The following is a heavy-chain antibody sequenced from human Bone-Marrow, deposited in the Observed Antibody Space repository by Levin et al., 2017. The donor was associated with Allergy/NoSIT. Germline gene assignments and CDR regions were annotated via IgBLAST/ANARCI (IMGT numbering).Heavy chain of an antibody. D-gene: IGHD6-19*01. J-gene: IGHJ4*02. Sequence: KWSGPTLVKPTQTLTLTCTFSGFSLTTSGVGVGWVRRPPGKPLEWLALIYWDDDERYSPSLKDRLTITKDTSKNQVVLTMTNMDPVDTATYFCAHEISSGRYFGRVSGFDFWGQGILVTVSS. CDR3: AHEISSGRYFGRVSGFDF. CDR1: GFSLTTSGVG. V-gene: IGHV2-5*02. CDR2: IYWDDDE.